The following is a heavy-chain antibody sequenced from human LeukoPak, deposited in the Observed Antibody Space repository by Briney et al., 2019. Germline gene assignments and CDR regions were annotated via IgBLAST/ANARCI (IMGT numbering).Heavy chain of an antibody. CDR1: GGSFRGYY. J-gene: IGHJ4*02. Sequence: SETLSLTCAVYGGSFRGYYWSWIRQPPGKGLEWIGEINHSGSTNHNPSLKSRVTISVDTSKNQFSLKLSSVTAADTAVYYCARVPPYYDYVWGSYRRYYFDYWGQGTLVTVSS. CDR2: INHSGST. V-gene: IGHV4-34*01. CDR3: ARVPPYYDYVWGSYRRYYFDY. D-gene: IGHD3-16*02.